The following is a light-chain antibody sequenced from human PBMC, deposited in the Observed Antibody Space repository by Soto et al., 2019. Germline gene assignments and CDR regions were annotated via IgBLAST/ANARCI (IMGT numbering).Light chain of an antibody. CDR2: DAS. J-gene: IGKJ1*01. CDR3: QQYNSYSAWT. Sequence: DIQMTQAPSTLSASVGDRVTITCRASQIISSWLAWYQQKPGKAPKLLIYDASSLESRVPSRFSGSGSGTEFTLTISSLQPDDFATYYCQQYNSYSAWTFGQGTKVDI. CDR1: QIISSW. V-gene: IGKV1-5*01.